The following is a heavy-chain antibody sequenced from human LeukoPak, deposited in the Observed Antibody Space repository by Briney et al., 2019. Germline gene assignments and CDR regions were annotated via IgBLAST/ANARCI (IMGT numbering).Heavy chain of an antibody. D-gene: IGHD1-26*01. Sequence: SVKVSCKASGGTFSSYAISWVRQAPGQGLEWMGGVIPIFGTANYAQKFQGRVTITADESTSTAYMELSSLRSEDTAVYYCAREDDSGSYFVDYWGQGTLVTVSS. CDR2: VIPIFGTA. J-gene: IGHJ4*02. CDR3: AREDDSGSYFVDY. V-gene: IGHV1-69*13. CDR1: GGTFSSYA.